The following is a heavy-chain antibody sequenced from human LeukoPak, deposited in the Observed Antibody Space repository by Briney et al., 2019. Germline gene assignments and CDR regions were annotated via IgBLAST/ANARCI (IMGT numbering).Heavy chain of an antibody. J-gene: IGHJ6*02. V-gene: IGHV3-23*01. CDR3: AKEELSSGSYYYYGMDV. Sequence: TGGSLRLSCAASGLTFSNYAMSWVRQAPGKGLERVSGISGSGGSTYYADSVKGRFTISRDNSKNTLYLQMNSLRAEDTAVYYCAKEELSSGSYYYYGMDVWGQGTTVTVSS. D-gene: IGHD3-22*01. CDR2: ISGSGGST. CDR1: GLTFSNYA.